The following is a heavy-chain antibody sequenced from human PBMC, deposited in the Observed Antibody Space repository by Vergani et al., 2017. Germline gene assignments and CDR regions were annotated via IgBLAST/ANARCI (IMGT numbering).Heavy chain of an antibody. CDR1: GFTFSSSA. D-gene: IGHD3-22*01. CDR2: ISGSDGST. J-gene: IGHJ3*02. CDR3: AKDLTYYYDSSGYYWDAFDI. V-gene: IGHV3-23*01. Sequence: EVQLLESGGGLVQPGGSLRLSCAASGFTFSSSAMSWVRQAPGKGLEWVSAISGSDGSTYYADSVKGRFTISRDNSKNTLYLQMNSLRAEDTAVYYCAKDLTYYYDSSGYYWDAFDIWGQGTMVTVSS.